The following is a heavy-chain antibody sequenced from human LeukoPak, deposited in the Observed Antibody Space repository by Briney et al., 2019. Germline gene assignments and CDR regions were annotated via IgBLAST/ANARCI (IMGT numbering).Heavy chain of an antibody. CDR2: IYYSGST. J-gene: IGHJ4*02. V-gene: IGHV4-39*01. CDR1: GGSISSSSYY. Sequence: SETLSLTCTVSGGSISSSSYYWGWIRQPPGKGLEWIGSIYYSGSTYYNPSLKSRVTISVDTSKNQFSLKLSSVTAADTAVYYCERHMSYYGSGRKYYFDYWGQGTLVTVSS. CDR3: ERHMSYYGSGRKYYFDY. D-gene: IGHD3-10*01.